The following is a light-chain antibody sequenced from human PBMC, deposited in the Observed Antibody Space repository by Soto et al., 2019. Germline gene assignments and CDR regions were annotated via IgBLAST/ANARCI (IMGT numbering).Light chain of an antibody. V-gene: IGKV3-20*01. Sequence: EIVLTQSPGTLSLSPGERATLSCRASQSVSSSYLVWYQQKAGQAPRLLIYGASSRATGIPDRFSGSGSGTDFTLTISRLEPEDFAVYYCQQYGSSSFTFGPGTKVDIK. CDR3: QQYGSSSFT. J-gene: IGKJ3*01. CDR1: QSVSSSY. CDR2: GAS.